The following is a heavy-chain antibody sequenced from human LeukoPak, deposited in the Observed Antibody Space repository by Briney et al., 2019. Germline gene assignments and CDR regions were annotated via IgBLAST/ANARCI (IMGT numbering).Heavy chain of an antibody. J-gene: IGHJ4*02. CDR3: AKGSSGGRPYYFDY. CDR1: GFTFRSYA. CDR2: IDSTGDYT. Sequence: SGGSLRLSCAASGFTFRSYAMSWVRQAPGKGLDWVSAIDSTGDYTYHADSVKGQLTISRDNSKNTLYLQMDSLRAEDTAIYYCAKGSSGGRPYYFDYWGQGTLVTVSS. D-gene: IGHD3-22*01. V-gene: IGHV3-23*01.